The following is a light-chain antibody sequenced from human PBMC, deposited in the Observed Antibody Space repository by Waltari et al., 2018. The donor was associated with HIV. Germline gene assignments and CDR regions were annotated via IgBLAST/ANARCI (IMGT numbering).Light chain of an antibody. V-gene: IGLV2-14*01. CDR1: SSDVGDYNS. CDR2: EGR. Sequence: QSVLTQPASVSGSPGQSITISCTGASSDVGDYNSVSWYQQSPGKAPKLLIYEGRDRPSGVSNRFSGSKSGNTASLTISGLQPEDESNYYCSSYSKSNSLVVGTGTKVTVL. J-gene: IGLJ1*01. CDR3: SSYSKSNSLV.